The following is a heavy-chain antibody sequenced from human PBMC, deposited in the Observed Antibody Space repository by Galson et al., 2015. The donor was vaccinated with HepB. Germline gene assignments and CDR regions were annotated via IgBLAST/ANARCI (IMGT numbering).Heavy chain of an antibody. D-gene: IGHD6-13*01. CDR3: ARDRGSSWYSDV. V-gene: IGHV4-4*07. CDR2: IYSSGST. Sequence: TLSLTCSVSGGSMNDYFWNWIRQPAGKGLEWIGRIYSSGSTTYNPSLKSRVTMSVDTSQNQFSLKLTSVTAADTAVYYCARDRGSSWYSDVWGQGITVTVSS. J-gene: IGHJ6*02. CDR1: GGSMNDYF.